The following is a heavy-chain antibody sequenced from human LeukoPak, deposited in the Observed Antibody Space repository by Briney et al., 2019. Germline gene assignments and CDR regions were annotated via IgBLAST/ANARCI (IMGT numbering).Heavy chain of an antibody. CDR1: GFSFSSFW. CDR3: ARHSNNYNILTGYSPYYFDY. J-gene: IGHJ4*02. D-gene: IGHD3-9*01. V-gene: IGHV5-51*01. Sequence: GESLQISCKGSGFSFSSFWIGWVRQMPGKGLEWMGIIYPDDSDTTYSPSFEGQVTISADTSIRTAYLQWSSLKASDTATYFCARHSNNYNILTGYSPYYFDYWGQGTPVTVSS. CDR2: IYPDDSDT.